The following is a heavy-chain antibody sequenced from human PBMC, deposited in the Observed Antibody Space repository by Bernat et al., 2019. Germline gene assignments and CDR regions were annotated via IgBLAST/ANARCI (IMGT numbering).Heavy chain of an antibody. CDR2: ISYDGSNK. J-gene: IGHJ4*02. CDR1: GFTFSSYG. D-gene: IGHD2-15*01. Sequence: QVQLVESGGGVVQPGRSLRLSCAASGFTFSSYGMHWVRQAPGKGLEWVAVISYDGSNKYYADSVKGRFTISRDNSKNTLYLQMNSLRAEDTAVYYCAKVAVVAATGYYFDYWGQGTLVTVSS. CDR3: AKVAVVAATGYYFDY. V-gene: IGHV3-30*18.